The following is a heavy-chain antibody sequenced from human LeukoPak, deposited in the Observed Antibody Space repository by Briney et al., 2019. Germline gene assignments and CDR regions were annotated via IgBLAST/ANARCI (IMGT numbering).Heavy chain of an antibody. J-gene: IGHJ3*02. CDR2: INPNSGST. V-gene: IGHV1-2*02. Sequence: ASVKVSCKASGYTFTGYYIHWVRQAPGQGLEWMGWINPNSGSTDCAQKFQGRVTMTRDTSISTAYMDLSRLTSDDTAVYYCAREGRSFNDDAFDIWGHGTMVTVSS. CDR1: GYTFTGYY. CDR3: AREGRSFNDDAFDI. D-gene: IGHD2-8*01.